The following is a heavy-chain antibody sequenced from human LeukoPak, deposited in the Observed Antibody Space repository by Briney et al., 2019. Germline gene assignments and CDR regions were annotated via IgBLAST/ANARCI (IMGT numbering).Heavy chain of an antibody. CDR1: GFTFSSYG. V-gene: IGHV3-30*02. J-gene: IGHJ4*02. Sequence: GGSLRLSCAASGFTFSSYGMHWVRQAPGKGLEWVAFIRYDGSNKDYADSVKGRFTISRDNSKNTLYLQMNSLRAEDTAVYYCAKDPWGAGGYFDYWGQGTLVTVSS. D-gene: IGHD3-16*01. CDR2: IRYDGSNK. CDR3: AKDPWGAGGYFDY.